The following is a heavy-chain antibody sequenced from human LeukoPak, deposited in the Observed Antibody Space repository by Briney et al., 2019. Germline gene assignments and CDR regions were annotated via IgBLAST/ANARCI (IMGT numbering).Heavy chain of an antibody. CDR1: GLKFSDGW. J-gene: IGHJ4*02. V-gene: IGHV3-15*01. CDR2: IKSKGSGGTT. CDR3: SHEGLLFLATL. Sequence: GGSLRLSCAVSGLKFSDGWVSWARQAPGKGLEWVGHIKSKGSGGTTDYAAPVKGRFTISRDDSEGTVYLQMNSLKTEDSAVYYCSHEGLLFLATLWGQGTLVTVAS. D-gene: IGHD3-3*01.